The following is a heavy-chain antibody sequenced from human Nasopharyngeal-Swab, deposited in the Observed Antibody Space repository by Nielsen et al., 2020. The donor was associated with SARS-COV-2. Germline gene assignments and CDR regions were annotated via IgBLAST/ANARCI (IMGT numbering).Heavy chain of an antibody. D-gene: IGHD4-17*01. CDR2: INHSGST. CDR3: ARGSLGSFSTVTRIYGMDV. Sequence: GSLRLSCAVYGGSFSGYYWSWIRQPPGKGLEWIGEINHSGSTNYNPSLKSRVTISVDTSKNQSSLKLSSVTAADTAVYYCARGSLGSFSTVTRIYGMDVWGQGTTVTVSS. CDR1: GGSFSGYY. V-gene: IGHV4-34*01. J-gene: IGHJ6*02.